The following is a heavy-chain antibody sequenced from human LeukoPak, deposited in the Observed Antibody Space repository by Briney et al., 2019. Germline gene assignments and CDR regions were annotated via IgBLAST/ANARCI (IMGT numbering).Heavy chain of an antibody. Sequence: SVKVSCKASGGTFSSYAISWVRLAPGQGLEWMGGIIPIFGTANYAQKFQGRVTITADESTSTAYMELSSLRSEDTAVYYCASSKETTYYYFDYWGQGTLVTVSS. CDR2: IIPIFGTA. CDR3: ASSKETTYYYFDY. CDR1: GGTFSSYA. J-gene: IGHJ4*02. D-gene: IGHD2/OR15-2a*01. V-gene: IGHV1-69*01.